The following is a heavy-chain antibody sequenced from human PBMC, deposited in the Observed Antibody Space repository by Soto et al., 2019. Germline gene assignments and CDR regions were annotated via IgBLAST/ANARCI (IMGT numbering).Heavy chain of an antibody. CDR1: GYTFTSYG. Sequence: QVQLVQSGAEVKKPGASVKVSCKASGYTFTSYGISWVRQAPGQGLEWMGWISAYNGNTNYAQKLQGRVTMTTDTSASTACMELRGLRSDDTGVYYCAREPGYGDYEIDYWGQGTLVTVSS. J-gene: IGHJ4*02. V-gene: IGHV1-18*01. CDR2: ISAYNGNT. CDR3: AREPGYGDYEIDY. D-gene: IGHD4-17*01.